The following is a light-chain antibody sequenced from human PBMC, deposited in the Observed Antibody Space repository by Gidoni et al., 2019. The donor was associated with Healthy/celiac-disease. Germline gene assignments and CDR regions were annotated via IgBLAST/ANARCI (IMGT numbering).Light chain of an antibody. Sequence: DIQMTQSPSTLSASVGDRVTIPCRASQSISSWLAWYQQKPGKAPKLLIYDASSLESGVPSRFSGSGSGTEFTLTISSLQPDDFATYYCQQYNSYPRTFGQXTKVEIK. J-gene: IGKJ1*01. CDR1: QSISSW. V-gene: IGKV1-5*01. CDR3: QQYNSYPRT. CDR2: DAS.